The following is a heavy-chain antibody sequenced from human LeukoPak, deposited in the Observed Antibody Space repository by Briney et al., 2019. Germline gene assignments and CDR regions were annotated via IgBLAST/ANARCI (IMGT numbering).Heavy chain of an antibody. CDR3: ARRPTGDPKFDY. J-gene: IGHJ4*02. CDR2: IYYSGST. V-gene: IGHV4-59*01. CDR1: GGPMRGYY. D-gene: IGHD7-27*01. Sequence: SETLSLTCTVSGGPMRGYYWSWIRQPPGKGLEWIGYIYYSGSTTYNPSLKSRVTISVDTSKNQFSLKMNSVTAADTAVYYCARRPTGDPKFDYWGQGTLVTVSS.